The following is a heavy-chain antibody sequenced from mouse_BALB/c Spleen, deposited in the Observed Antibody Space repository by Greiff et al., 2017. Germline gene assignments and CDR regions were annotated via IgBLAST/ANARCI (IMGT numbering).Heavy chain of an antibody. Sequence: QVQLQQSGAELMKPGASVKISCKATGYTFSSYWIEWVKQRPGHGLEWIGEILPGSGSTNYNEKFKGKATFTADTSSNTAYMQLSSLTSEDSAVYYCARTFYGNYWYFDVWGAGTTVTVSS. J-gene: IGHJ1*01. V-gene: IGHV1-9*01. CDR2: ILPGSGST. CDR3: ARTFYGNYWYFDV. D-gene: IGHD2-10*01. CDR1: GYTFSSYW.